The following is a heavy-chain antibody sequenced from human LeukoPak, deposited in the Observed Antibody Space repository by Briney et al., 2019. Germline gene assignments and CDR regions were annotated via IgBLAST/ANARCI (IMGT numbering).Heavy chain of an antibody. CDR2: IYHSGST. J-gene: IGHJ4*02. CDR3: ARGGGVDTAMDY. Sequence: SGTLSLTCAVSGGSISNNKWWSWVRQPPGKGLEWIGEIYHSGSTNYNPSLKSRVTISVDTSKNQFSLKLSSVTAADTAVYYCARGGGVDTAMDYWGQGTLVTVSS. V-gene: IGHV4-4*02. CDR1: GGSISNNKW. D-gene: IGHD5-18*01.